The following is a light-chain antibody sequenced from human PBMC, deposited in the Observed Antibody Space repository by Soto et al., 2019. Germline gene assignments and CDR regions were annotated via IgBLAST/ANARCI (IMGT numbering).Light chain of an antibody. CDR1: QSVSSSY. J-gene: IGKJ1*01. V-gene: IGKV3-20*01. CDR2: GAS. CDR3: QQYGSSPWT. Sequence: EIVLTQSPGTLSLSPEERATLSCRASQSVSSSYLAWYQQKPGQAPRPLIYGASSRAIGIPDRFSGSGSGTDFTLTISRLEPEDFEVYYCQQYGSSPWTFGQGTKVEIK.